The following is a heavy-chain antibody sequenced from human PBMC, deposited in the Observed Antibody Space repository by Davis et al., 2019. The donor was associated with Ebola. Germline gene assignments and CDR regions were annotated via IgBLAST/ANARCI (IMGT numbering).Heavy chain of an antibody. Sequence: GSLRLSCAASGFTFSDYYMSWIRQPPGKGLEWIGSIYYSGSTYYNPSLKSRVTISVDTSKNQFSLKLSSVTAADTAVYYCARGGEYGSGSSNWYFDLWGRGTLVTVSS. CDR2: IYYSGST. D-gene: IGHD3-10*01. V-gene: IGHV4-38-2*01. CDR1: GFTFSDYY. J-gene: IGHJ2*01. CDR3: ARGGEYGSGSSNWYFDL.